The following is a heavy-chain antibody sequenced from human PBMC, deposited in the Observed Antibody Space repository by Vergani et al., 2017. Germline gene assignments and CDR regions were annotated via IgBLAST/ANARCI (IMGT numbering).Heavy chain of an antibody. Sequence: QVQLVQSGAEVRKPGASVKVSCKASGYTFTTYAMHWVRQAPGQRLEWMGWINAGNGNTKYSQKFQGRVTITRDTSASTAYMELSSLTSEDTAVYYCARVAYYDSSASYVGCFDPWGQGTLVTVSS. CDR3: ARVAYYDSSASYVGCFDP. CDR2: INAGNGNT. V-gene: IGHV1-3*01. J-gene: IGHJ5*02. CDR1: GYTFTTYA. D-gene: IGHD3-22*01.